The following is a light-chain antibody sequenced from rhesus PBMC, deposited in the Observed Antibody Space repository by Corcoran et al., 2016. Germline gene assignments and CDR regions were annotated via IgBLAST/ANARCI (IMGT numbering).Light chain of an antibody. CDR1: QGISSW. CDR2: KAS. V-gene: IGKV1-22*01. Sequence: DIQMTQSPSSLSTSVGDKVTITCRASQGISSWLAWYQQQPGKAPNLLIYKASSLQSGVPSRFSGSGSGTDFTLTISSLPPEDFATYYCLQYSSSPPTFGQGTKVEIE. CDR3: LQYSSSPPT. J-gene: IGKJ1*01.